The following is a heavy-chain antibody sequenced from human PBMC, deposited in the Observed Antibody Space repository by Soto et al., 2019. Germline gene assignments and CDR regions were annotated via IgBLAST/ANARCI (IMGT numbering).Heavy chain of an antibody. Sequence: LSETLSLTCTVSGGSVNTAPYHWSWIRQSPRNGLEWIGNIYYTGSTNYNPSFESRVAISLDTSNNQFSLRLTSLTAADTAVYFCARDHHSYYDTSGYYPYFDFSGQGTLVTVSS. J-gene: IGHJ4*02. CDR1: GGSVNTAPYH. D-gene: IGHD3-22*01. CDR3: ARDHHSYYDTSGYYPYFDF. CDR2: IYYTGST. V-gene: IGHV4-61*01.